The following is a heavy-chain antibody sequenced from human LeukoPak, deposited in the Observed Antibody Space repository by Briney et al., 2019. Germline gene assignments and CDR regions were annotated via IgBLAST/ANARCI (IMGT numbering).Heavy chain of an antibody. CDR3: ARETLAAAGLDS. J-gene: IGHJ4*02. V-gene: IGHV3-74*01. CDR2: VKGDGSTI. CDR1: GFTFSSHW. Sequence: PGGSLRLSCAASGFTFSSHWMNWVRQAPGKGLLWVSRVKGDGSTISYADSAKGRFTISRDNARNTLYLQMNSLRAEDTAVYYCARETLAAAGLDSWGQGTLVTVSS. D-gene: IGHD6-25*01.